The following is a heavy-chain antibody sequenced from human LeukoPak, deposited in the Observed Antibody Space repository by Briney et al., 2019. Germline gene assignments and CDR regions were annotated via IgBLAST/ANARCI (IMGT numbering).Heavy chain of an antibody. CDR2: IYYSGST. V-gene: IGHV4-31*03. D-gene: IGHD3-16*02. CDR3: ARDPGSYRYSDY. J-gene: IGHJ4*02. Sequence: SETLSLTCTVSGGSISSGGYYWSWIRQHPGKGLEWIGYIYYSGSTYYNPSLKSRVTISVDTSKNQFSLKLSSVTAADTAVYYCARDPGSYRYSDYWGQGTLVTVSS. CDR1: GGSISSGGYY.